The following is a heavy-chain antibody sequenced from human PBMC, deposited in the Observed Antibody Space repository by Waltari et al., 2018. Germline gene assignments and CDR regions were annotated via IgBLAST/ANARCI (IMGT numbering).Heavy chain of an antibody. CDR1: GFPFSDYW. Sequence: EVQLVESGGGLVQPGGSLRLSCLVSGFPFSDYWMSWVRQAPGKVLEWVANRKQDGSDIDDEDSVKGRFTISRDNAKNSLYLQMNSLRAEDTAVYYCARDVGNVGGNYWGQGTLVTVSS. V-gene: IGHV3-7*01. D-gene: IGHD3-10*01. J-gene: IGHJ4*02. CDR3: ARDVGNVGGNY. CDR2: RKQDGSDI.